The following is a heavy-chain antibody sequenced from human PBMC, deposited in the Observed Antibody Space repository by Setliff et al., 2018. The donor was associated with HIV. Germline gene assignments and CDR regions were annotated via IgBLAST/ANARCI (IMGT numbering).Heavy chain of an antibody. CDR2: IYPGDMDV. Sequence: PGESLKISCKGSGYGFSSYWIGWVRQMPGKGLEWMGIIYPGDMDVKYNPSFQGRVTISADRFRTTTYLQWSGLKASDTAIYYCARGGYWYDDNPYYRPLDYWGQGTLVTVSS. J-gene: IGHJ4*02. V-gene: IGHV5-51*01. CDR1: GYGFSSYW. D-gene: IGHD3-10*01. CDR3: ARGGYWYDDNPYYRPLDY.